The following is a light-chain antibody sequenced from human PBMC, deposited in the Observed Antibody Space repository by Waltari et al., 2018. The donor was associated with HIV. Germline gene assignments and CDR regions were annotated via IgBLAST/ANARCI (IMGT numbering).Light chain of an antibody. CDR3: QSYDSSLSGSLV. Sequence: QSVLTQPPSVSGAPGQRVTISCTGSSSHIGAGYDVHWYQQLTGTAPKLLILVKSNRASGVRDRCSGSKSGTAASRDITGLQAEDEADYYCQSYDSSLSGSLVFGGGTKLTVL. V-gene: IGLV1-40*01. CDR2: VKS. CDR1: SSHIGAGYD. J-gene: IGLJ3*02.